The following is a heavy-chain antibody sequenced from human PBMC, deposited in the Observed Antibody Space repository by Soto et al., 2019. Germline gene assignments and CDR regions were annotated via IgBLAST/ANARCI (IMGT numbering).Heavy chain of an antibody. V-gene: IGHV3-23*01. CDR1: GFTFSSYA. Sequence: EVQLLESGGGLVQPGGSLRLSCAASGFTFSSYAMSWVRQAPGKGLEWVSAISGSGGSTYYADSVKGRFTISRDNSKNTLYLQMNSLRAEDTAVYYCAKDRSFQYCSITSCYAPGAFDIWGQGTMVTVSS. CDR3: AKDRSFQYCSITSCYAPGAFDI. D-gene: IGHD2-2*01. CDR2: ISGSGGST. J-gene: IGHJ3*02.